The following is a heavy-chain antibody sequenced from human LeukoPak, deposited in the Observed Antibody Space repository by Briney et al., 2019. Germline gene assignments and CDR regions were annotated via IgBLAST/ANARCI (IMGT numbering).Heavy chain of an antibody. Sequence: SETLSLTCAVYGGSFSGYYWGWIRQPPGKGLEWIGSIYYSGSTYYNPSLKSRVTISVDTSKNQFSLKLSSVTAADTAVYYCARHVYDFWSGALNGYYYMDVWGKGTTVTVSS. CDR2: IYYSGST. D-gene: IGHD3-3*01. J-gene: IGHJ6*03. CDR1: GGSFSGYY. CDR3: ARHVYDFWSGALNGYYYMDV. V-gene: IGHV4-39*01.